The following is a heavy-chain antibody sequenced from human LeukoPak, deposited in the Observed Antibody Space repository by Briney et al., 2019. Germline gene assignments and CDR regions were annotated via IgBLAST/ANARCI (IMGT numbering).Heavy chain of an antibody. CDR3: ARDFRDDILTGYYFY. J-gene: IGHJ4*02. CDR1: GFTFSSYS. CDR2: ISNSSSYI. V-gene: IGHV3-21*01. Sequence: GGSLRLSCAASGFTFSSYSMNWVRQAPGKGLEWVSSISNSSSYIYYADSVKGRFTISRDNAKNSLYLQMNSLRAEDTAVYYCARDFRDDILTGYYFYWGQGTLVTVSS. D-gene: IGHD3-9*01.